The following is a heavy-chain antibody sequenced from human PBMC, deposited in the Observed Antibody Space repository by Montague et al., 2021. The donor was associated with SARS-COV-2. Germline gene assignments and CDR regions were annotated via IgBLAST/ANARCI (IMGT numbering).Heavy chain of an antibody. Sequence: SETLSLTCAVSGGSAYWNWIRRPPGKGLEWIGNVYYKGGPTYSPSLRDRVTISPDSPSQVSLRLNYVTAADSAVYYCAGAERYFGPLDPWGLGITVIVSS. CDR1: GGSAY. V-gene: IGHV4-59*01. CDR2: VYYKGGP. D-gene: IGHD3-9*01. J-gene: IGHJ5*02. CDR3: AGAERYFGPLDP.